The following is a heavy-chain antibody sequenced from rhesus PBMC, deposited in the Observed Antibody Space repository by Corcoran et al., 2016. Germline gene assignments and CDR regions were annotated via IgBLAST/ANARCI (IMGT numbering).Heavy chain of an antibody. CDR3: ARFNDVDQSDYSYWYFDI. V-gene: IGHV4-80*01. CDR1: GGSFSCYW. J-gene: IGHJ2*01. Sequence: QVQLQELGPGLVKPSETLSTTCVVSGGSFSCYWWRWICQPHGQGLEWNWAINGNSGATNYNPSLKTRVTISKDASKNQCSLKLGSVTAADTAVYYCARFNDVDQSDYSYWYFDIWGPGTPVTISS. CDR2: INGNSGAT. D-gene: IGHD3-22*01.